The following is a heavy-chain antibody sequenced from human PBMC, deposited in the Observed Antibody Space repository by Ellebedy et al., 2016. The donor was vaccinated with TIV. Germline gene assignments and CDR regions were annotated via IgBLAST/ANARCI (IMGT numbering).Heavy chain of an antibody. V-gene: IGHV3-66*01. CDR2: IYSGNKK. J-gene: IGHJ4*02. Sequence: GESLKISCEASGFSVSSTYITLVRQAPGKGLQWVSVIYSGNKKHYADSVRGRFTISRDIFKNTIYLQMHGLRIEDTALYYCVRERFPMPTWGQGTLVIVSS. CDR3: VRERFPMPT. CDR1: GFSVSSTY. D-gene: IGHD3-16*01.